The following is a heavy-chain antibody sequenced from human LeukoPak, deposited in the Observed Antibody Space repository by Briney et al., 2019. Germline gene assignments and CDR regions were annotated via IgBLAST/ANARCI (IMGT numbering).Heavy chain of an antibody. D-gene: IGHD4-11*01. CDR3: ASRLQGYFDY. J-gene: IGHJ4*02. CDR2: IYYSGST. V-gene: IGHV4-39*07. Sequence: MPSETLSLTCTVSGGSISSSSYYWGWIRQPPGKGLEWIGSIYYSGSTYYNPSLKSRVTISVDTSKNQFSLKLSSVTAADTAVYYCASRLQGYFDYWGQGTLVTVSS. CDR1: GGSISSSSYY.